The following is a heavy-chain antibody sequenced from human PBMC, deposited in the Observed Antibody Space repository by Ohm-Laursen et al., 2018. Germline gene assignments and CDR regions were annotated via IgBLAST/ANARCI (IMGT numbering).Heavy chain of an antibody. J-gene: IGHJ3*01. V-gene: IGHV3-53*01. CDR3: ARESKAVPGAPGNAFDV. Sequence: SLRLSCSASGFTVSNNYMSWVRQAPGKGLEWVSIIYSGGSTYYADSVKGRFTISRDNSKNTLYLQMNSLRAEDTAVYYCARESKAVPGAPGNAFDVWGQGTMVTVAS. CDR1: GFTVSNNY. CDR2: IYSGGST. D-gene: IGHD6-19*01.